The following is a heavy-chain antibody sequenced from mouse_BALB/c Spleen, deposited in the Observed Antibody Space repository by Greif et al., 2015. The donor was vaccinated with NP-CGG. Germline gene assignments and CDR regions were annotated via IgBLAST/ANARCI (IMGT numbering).Heavy chain of an antibody. Sequence: QVQLQQPGAELVRPGASVKLSCKASGYTFTSYWINWVKQRPGQGLEWIGNIYPSDSYTNYNQKFKDKATLTVDKSSSTAYMQLSSPTSEDSAVYYCTTARTTVDHWGQGTSVTVSS. V-gene: IGHV1-69*02. CDR3: TTARTTVDH. D-gene: IGHD3-1*01. J-gene: IGHJ4*01. CDR1: GYTFTSYW. CDR2: IYPSDSYT.